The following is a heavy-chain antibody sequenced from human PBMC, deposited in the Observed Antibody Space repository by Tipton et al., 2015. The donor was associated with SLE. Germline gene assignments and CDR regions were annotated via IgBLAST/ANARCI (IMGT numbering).Heavy chain of an antibody. Sequence: TLSLTCTVSGGSISSDDYYWTWIRQHPGKGLEWIGHMSYSGSTYYNPSLKSRITISVDTSKNHFSLKLSSVTAADTAVYYCARATTAISPFDYWGQGTLVTVSS. CDR2: MSYSGST. J-gene: IGHJ4*02. V-gene: IGHV4-31*03. CDR1: GGSISSDDYY. D-gene: IGHD2-21*02. CDR3: ARATTAISPFDY.